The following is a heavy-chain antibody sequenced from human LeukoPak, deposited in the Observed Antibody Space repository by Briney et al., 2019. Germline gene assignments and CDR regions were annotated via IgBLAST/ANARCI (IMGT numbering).Heavy chain of an antibody. CDR3: ARDANWNDYAFDI. J-gene: IGHJ3*02. Sequence: GGSLRLPCAASGFTFSSYSMNWVRQAPGKGLEWVSSISSSSSYIYYADSVKGRFTISRDNAKNSLYLQMNSLRAEDTAVYYCARDANWNDYAFDIWGQGTMVTVSS. CDR1: GFTFSSYS. D-gene: IGHD1-20*01. CDR2: ISSSSSYI. V-gene: IGHV3-21*01.